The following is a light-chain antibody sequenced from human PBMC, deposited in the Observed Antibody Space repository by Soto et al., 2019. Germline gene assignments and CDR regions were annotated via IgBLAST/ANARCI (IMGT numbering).Light chain of an antibody. CDR1: RSVSSGN. Sequence: EFVWTQSPATRSLSPGERATPSCRAGRSVSSGNLAWYQQKPAQAPRPLIYGASSRATGIPDRFSGSGSGTDFTLTISRLEPEDFAVYYCQQYGSSPLFTFGPGTKVDIK. J-gene: IGKJ3*01. CDR2: GAS. V-gene: IGKV3-20*01. CDR3: QQYGSSPLFT.